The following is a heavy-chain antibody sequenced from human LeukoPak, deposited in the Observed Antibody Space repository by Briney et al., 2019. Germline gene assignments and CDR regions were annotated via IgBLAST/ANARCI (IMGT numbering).Heavy chain of an antibody. Sequence: ASVKVSCKASGYTFTGYYMHWARQAPGQGLEWMGWINPNSGGTNYAQKFQGRVTMTRDTSISTAYMELSRLRSDDAAVYYCATYYGGNSAPYYFDYWGQGTLVTVSS. CDR3: ATYYGGNSAPYYFDY. J-gene: IGHJ4*02. CDR2: INPNSGGT. V-gene: IGHV1-2*02. CDR1: GYTFTGYY. D-gene: IGHD4-23*01.